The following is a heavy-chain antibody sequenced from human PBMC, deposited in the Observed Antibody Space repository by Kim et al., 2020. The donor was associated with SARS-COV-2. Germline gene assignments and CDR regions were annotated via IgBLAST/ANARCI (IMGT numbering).Heavy chain of an antibody. J-gene: IGHJ4*02. CDR3: ARSHIETTDY. D-gene: IGHD5-12*01. V-gene: IGHV3-48*02. CDR1: GFTFSNYS. CDR2: ISSSSSSI. Sequence: GGSLRLSCAASGFTFSNYSMHWVRQAPGKGLEWVSYISSSSSSIYYADSVKGRFTVSRDNAKSSLFLQMSSLRDEDTAVYYCARSHIETTDYWGQGFLVT.